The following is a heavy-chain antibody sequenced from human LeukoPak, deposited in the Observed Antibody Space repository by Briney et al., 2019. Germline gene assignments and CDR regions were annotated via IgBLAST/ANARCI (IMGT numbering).Heavy chain of an antibody. V-gene: IGHV4-4*07. J-gene: IGHJ6*03. CDR2: IYTSGST. Sequence: PSETLSLTCTVSGGSISSYYWSWIRQPAGKGLEWIGRIYTSGSTNYNPSLKSRVTISVDTSKNQFSLKLSSVTAADTAVYYCARAIAARGGCCYYYMDVWGKGTTVTVSS. D-gene: IGHD6-6*01. CDR1: GGSISSYY. CDR3: ARAIAARGGCCYYYMDV.